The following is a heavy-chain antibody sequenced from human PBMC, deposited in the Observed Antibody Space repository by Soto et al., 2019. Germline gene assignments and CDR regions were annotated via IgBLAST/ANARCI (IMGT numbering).Heavy chain of an antibody. D-gene: IGHD3-10*01. J-gene: IGHJ6*02. CDR3: AREGIRTMVRGVIPYGMDV. CDR1: GGSFSGYY. Sequence: SETLSLTCAVYGGSFSGYYWSWIRQPPGKGLEWIGEINHSGSTNYNPSLKSRVAISVDTSKNQFSLKLSSVTAADTAVYYCAREGIRTMVRGVIPYGMDVWGQGTTVT. V-gene: IGHV4-34*01. CDR2: INHSGST.